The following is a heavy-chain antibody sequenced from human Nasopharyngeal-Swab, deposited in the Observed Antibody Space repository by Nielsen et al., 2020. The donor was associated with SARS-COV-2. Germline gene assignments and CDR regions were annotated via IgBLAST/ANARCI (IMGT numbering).Heavy chain of an antibody. CDR1: GGPTSSSTYY. D-gene: IGHD6-13*01. Sequence: SEILSPTCTVPGGPTSSSTYYWAWIRQPPGRGLAWIGSIHYGGSTYYNPSLKSRVTISVATSKNQFSLNLSCVTAADTAVYYCATLSNSWYEYYFAYWGQGTLVTVSS. V-gene: IGHV4-39*01. J-gene: IGHJ4*02. CDR2: IHYGGST. CDR3: ATLSNSWYEYYFAY.